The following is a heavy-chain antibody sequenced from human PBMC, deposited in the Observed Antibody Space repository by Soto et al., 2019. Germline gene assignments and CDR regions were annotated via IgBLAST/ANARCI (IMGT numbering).Heavy chain of an antibody. CDR2: ISAYNGST. J-gene: IGHJ6*02. V-gene: IGHV1-18*01. Sequence: ASVKVSCKASGYTFTSYGISWVRQAPGQGLEWMGWISAYNGSTNYAQKLQGRVTMTTDTSTSTAYMELRSLRSDDTAVYYCARDNVDYYYYYGMDVWGQGTTVTVSS. CDR1: GYTFTSYG. CDR3: ARDNVDYYYYYGMDV.